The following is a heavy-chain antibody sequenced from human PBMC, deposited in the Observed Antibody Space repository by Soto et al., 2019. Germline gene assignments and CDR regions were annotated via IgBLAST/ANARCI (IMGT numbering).Heavy chain of an antibody. CDR2: IFRSLGA. Sequence: PSETLSLTCTVSGGSTTSDYWSWIRQPPGKGLEWLGCIFRSLGAKYNPSLGSRGTISLDTSKNQLSLSLRSVTAADTAIYFCVRDLNGSGDYLGPGTLVPGSS. CDR1: GGSTTSDY. V-gene: IGHV4-59*01. J-gene: IGHJ4*02. D-gene: IGHD3-10*01. CDR3: VRDLNGSGDY.